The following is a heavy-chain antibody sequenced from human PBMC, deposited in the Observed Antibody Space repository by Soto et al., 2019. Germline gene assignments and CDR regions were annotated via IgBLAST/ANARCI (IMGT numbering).Heavy chain of an antibody. J-gene: IGHJ4*02. CDR2: ISGSGGST. CDR1: GFTFSSYA. Sequence: EVQLLESGGGLVQPGGSLRLSCAASGFTFSSYAMSWVRQAPGKGLEWVSAISGSGGSTYYADSVKGRFTISRDNSKNTLYLQMNSLRAEDTAVYYCAKALFSGCDFWSGYYPFDYWGQGTLVTVSS. CDR3: AKALFSGCDFWSGYYPFDY. D-gene: IGHD3-3*01. V-gene: IGHV3-23*01.